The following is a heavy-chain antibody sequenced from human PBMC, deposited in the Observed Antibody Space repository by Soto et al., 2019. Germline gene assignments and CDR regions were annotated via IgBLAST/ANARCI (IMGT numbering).Heavy chain of an antibody. CDR3: AKETTDKAAAGALDY. Sequence: RRLSCAASGFTFSSYGMHWVRQAPGKGLEWVAVISYDGSNKYYADSVKGRFTISRDNSKNTLYLQMNSLRAEDTAVYYCAKETTDKAAAGALDYWGQGTLVTVSS. CDR1: GFTFSSYG. V-gene: IGHV3-30*18. J-gene: IGHJ4*02. D-gene: IGHD6-13*01. CDR2: ISYDGSNK.